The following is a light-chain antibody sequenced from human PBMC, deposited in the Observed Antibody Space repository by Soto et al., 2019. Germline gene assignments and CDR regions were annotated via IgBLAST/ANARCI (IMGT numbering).Light chain of an antibody. CDR1: QSVSNSD. CDR2: GAS. Sequence: EIVLTQSPGTLSLSPGERATLFCRASQSVSNSDLAWYQQKPGQAPRLLIYGASSRATGIPDRVSGSGAGTDFTLIINRLEPDDFAVYYCQQYGSSPWTFGHGTKVEIK. CDR3: QQYGSSPWT. V-gene: IGKV3-20*01. J-gene: IGKJ1*01.